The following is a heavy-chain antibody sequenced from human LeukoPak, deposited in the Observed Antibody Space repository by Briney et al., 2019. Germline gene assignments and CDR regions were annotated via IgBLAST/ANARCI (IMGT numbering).Heavy chain of an antibody. V-gene: IGHV4-30-2*01. J-gene: IGHJ4*02. CDR2: IFPTGST. CDR3: ARMAGRTLDH. D-gene: IGHD1-7*01. Sequence: SQTLSLTCAVSGGSISTIGYSWSWIRRPPGEGLEWIGYIFPTGSTSYSPSLKSRVTISLDRSKNLFSMTLNSVTAADTAVYYCARMAGRTLDHWGQGTLVTVSS. CDR1: GGSISTIGYS.